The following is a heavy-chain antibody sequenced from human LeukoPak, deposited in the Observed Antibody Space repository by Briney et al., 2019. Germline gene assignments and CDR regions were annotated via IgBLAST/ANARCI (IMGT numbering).Heavy chain of an antibody. Sequence: PGESLKVSFKGSGXSFTTYCIGWVRPMPGKGLEWMGIIYPDDSDTRYSPSFQGQVTISADKSISTAYLQWSGLRASDTAMYYCATHSSGYYLDAFDIWGQGTMVTVSS. J-gene: IGHJ3*02. CDR1: GXSFTTYC. CDR3: ATHSSGYYLDAFDI. D-gene: IGHD3-22*01. V-gene: IGHV5-51*01. CDR2: IYPDDSDT.